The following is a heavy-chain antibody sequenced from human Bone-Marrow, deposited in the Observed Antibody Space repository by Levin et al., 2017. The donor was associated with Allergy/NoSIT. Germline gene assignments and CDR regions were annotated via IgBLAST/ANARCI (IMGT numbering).Heavy chain of an antibody. CDR1: GYTFTGYY. J-gene: IGHJ4*02. Sequence: GESLKISCKASGYTFTGYYMHWVRQAPGQGLEWMGWINPNSGGTNYAQKFQGWVTMTRDTSISTAYMELSRLRSDDTAVYYCARATIDSSGYYYYDYWGQGTLVTVSS. CDR3: ARATIDSSGYYYYDY. D-gene: IGHD3-22*01. V-gene: IGHV1-2*04. CDR2: INPNSGGT.